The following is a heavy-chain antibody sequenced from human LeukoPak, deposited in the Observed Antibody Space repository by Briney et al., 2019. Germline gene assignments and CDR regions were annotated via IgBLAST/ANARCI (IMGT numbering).Heavy chain of an antibody. V-gene: IGHV3-23*01. J-gene: IGHJ4*02. CDR1: GFTFSSYA. CDR3: AKSKKGFLEWLLFYFDY. Sequence: GGSLRLSCAASGFTFSSYAMSWVRQAPGKGLEWVSAISGSGGSTFYADSVKGRFTISRDNSKNTLYLQMNSLRAEDTAVYYCAKSKKGFLEWLLFYFDYWGQGTLVTVSS. CDR2: ISGSGGST. D-gene: IGHD3-3*01.